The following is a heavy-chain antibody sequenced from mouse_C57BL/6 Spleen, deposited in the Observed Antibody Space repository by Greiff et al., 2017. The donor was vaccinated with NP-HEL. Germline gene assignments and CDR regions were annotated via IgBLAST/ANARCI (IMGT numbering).Heavy chain of an antibody. CDR3: ARENGNYAMDY. CDR2: IWSDGST. CDR1: GFSLTSYG. V-gene: IGHV2-6*03. Sequence: QVQLKESRPGLVAPSQSLSITCTVSGFSLTSYGVHWVRQPPGKGLEWLVVIWSDGSTTYNSAPKSRLSISKDNSKSQVFLKMTSLQTDDTAMYYCARENGNYAMDYWGQGTSVTVSS. J-gene: IGHJ4*01. D-gene: IGHD2-1*01.